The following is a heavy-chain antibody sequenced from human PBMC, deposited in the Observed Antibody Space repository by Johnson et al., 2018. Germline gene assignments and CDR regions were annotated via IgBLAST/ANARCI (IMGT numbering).Heavy chain of an antibody. J-gene: IGHJ3*02. V-gene: IGHV3-48*01. D-gene: IGHD3-10*01. CDR2: ISSSSGTI. CDR1: GFTFSSYN. Sequence: VQLVESGGGLVQPGGSLRLSCAASGFTFSSYNMNWVRQAPGKGLEWVSYISSSSGTIYYAASVKGRFTISRDNAKNSLYLQMKSLRAEDTAVYYCAGGGLLWFGELLFGAFEIWGQGTMVTVSS. CDR3: AGGGLLWFGELLFGAFEI.